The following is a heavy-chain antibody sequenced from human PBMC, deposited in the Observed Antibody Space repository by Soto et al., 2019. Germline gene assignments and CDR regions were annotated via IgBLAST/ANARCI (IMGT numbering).Heavy chain of an antibody. CDR1: GFSLSTSGVG. J-gene: IGHJ4*02. CDR2: IYWDDDK. Sequence: QITLKESGPPLVKPTQTLTLTCTFSGFSLSTSGVGVGWIRQPPGKALEWLALIYWDDDKRYSPSLKSRLTITKDTSKNQVVLTMTNMDPVDTATYYCTHARNYDNFDYWGQGTLVTVSS. D-gene: IGHD4-4*01. CDR3: THARNYDNFDY. V-gene: IGHV2-5*02.